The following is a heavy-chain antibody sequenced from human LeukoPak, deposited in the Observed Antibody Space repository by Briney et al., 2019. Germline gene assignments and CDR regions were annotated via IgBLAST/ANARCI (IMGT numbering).Heavy chain of an antibody. V-gene: IGHV1-18*01. J-gene: IGHJ4*02. CDR1: GYTFTNYG. CDR2: ISTYNGNT. Sequence: ASVNASSKASGYTFTNYGINWVRQAPGQGLEWMGWISTYNGNTNYAQKLQGRVTMTTDTSTSTAYMELRSLRSDDTAVYYCARDLWVAGNFCYFDHWGQGTLVTVSS. CDR3: ARDLWVAGNFCYFDH. D-gene: IGHD6-19*01.